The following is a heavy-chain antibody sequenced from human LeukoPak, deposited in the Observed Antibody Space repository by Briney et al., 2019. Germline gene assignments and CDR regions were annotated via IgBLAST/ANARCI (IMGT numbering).Heavy chain of an antibody. V-gene: IGHV1-18*01. CDR2: ISAYNGDT. CDR3: ARESFISYTASLGRYAILTGYGSHHHYYKGMDV. CDR1: GYSFTSYG. J-gene: IGHJ6*02. D-gene: IGHD3-9*01. Sequence: ASVKVSCKASGYSFTSYGISWVRQAPGQGLQWMGWISAYNGDTNYAQNLQDRITMTTDTSTSTAYMELRSLRSGDTAVYYCARESFISYTASLGRYAILTGYGSHHHYYKGMDVWGQGTTVTVTS.